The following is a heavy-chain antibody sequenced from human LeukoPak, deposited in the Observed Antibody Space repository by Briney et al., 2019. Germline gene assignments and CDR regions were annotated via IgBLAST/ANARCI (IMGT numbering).Heavy chain of an antibody. CDR3: ARDLRYYYGSGSLDV. CDR1: GGSISSYY. D-gene: IGHD3-10*01. Sequence: SETLSLTCTVSGGSISSYYWSWIRQPPGKGLEWIGYIYYSGSTNYSPSLKSRVTISVDTSKNQFSLKLSSVTAADTAVYYCARDLRYYYGSGSLDVWGKGTTVTISS. J-gene: IGHJ6*04. CDR2: IYYSGST. V-gene: IGHV4-59*01.